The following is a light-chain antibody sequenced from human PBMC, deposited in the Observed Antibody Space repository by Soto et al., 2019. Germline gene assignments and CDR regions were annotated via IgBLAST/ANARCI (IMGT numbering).Light chain of an antibody. CDR1: QGIRND. Sequence: IQMTPTPSSLSASVGARFTITCRASQGIRNDLGWYQQKPGKAPKLLIYAASSLQSGVPPRFSGSGSGTDFTLTISSLQPEDFATYFCQQSYNIPRATFGQGTMV. J-gene: IGKJ1*01. CDR2: AAS. V-gene: IGKV1-39*01. CDR3: QQSYNIPRAT.